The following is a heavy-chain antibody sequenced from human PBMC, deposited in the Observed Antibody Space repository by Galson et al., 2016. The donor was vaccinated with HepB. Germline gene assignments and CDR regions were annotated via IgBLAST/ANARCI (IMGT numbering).Heavy chain of an antibody. CDR2: IYPFGSP. CDR3: ARGTYYSGSGSRFDS. Sequence: SGRYSWGWLRQTPGKGLEWIGYIYPFGSPFYTPSLRSRVAISLDKSKNQFSLNLNSVTAADTAMYFCARGTYYSGSGSRFDSWGQGTLVTVSS. V-gene: IGHV4-30-2*01. CDR1: SGRYS. J-gene: IGHJ4*02. D-gene: IGHD3-10*01.